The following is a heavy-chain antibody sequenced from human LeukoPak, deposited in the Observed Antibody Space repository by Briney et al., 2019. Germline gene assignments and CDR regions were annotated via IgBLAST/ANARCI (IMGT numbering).Heavy chain of an antibody. J-gene: IGHJ3*02. V-gene: IGHV1-69*01. CDR3: ARGSGSYYHDAFDI. Sequence: SVKVSCKASGGTFSSYAISWVRQAPGQGLEWMGGIIPIFGTANYAQKFQGRVTITADESTSTAYMELSSLRSEDTAVYYCARGSGSYYHDAFDIWGQETMVTVSS. CDR1: GGTFSSYA. CDR2: IIPIFGTA. D-gene: IGHD3-10*01.